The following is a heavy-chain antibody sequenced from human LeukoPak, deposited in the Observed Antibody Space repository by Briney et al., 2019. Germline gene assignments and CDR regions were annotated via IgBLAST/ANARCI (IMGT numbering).Heavy chain of an antibody. Sequence: GGSLRLSCAASGFTFSSYGMHWVRQAPGKGLEWVAFIRYDGSNKYYADSVKGRFTISRDNSKNTLYLQMNSLRAEDTALYYCARVVVVVPAAISYYYMDVWGKGTTVTVSS. D-gene: IGHD2-2*01. CDR3: ARVVVVVPAAISYYYMDV. CDR1: GFTFSSYG. V-gene: IGHV3-30*02. CDR2: IRYDGSNK. J-gene: IGHJ6*03.